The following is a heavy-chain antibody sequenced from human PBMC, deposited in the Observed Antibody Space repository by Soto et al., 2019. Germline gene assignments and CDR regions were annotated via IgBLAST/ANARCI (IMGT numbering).Heavy chain of an antibody. Sequence: GGSLRLSCAASGFTVSSNYMSWVRQAPGKGLEWVSVIYSGGSTYYADSVKGRFTISRHNSKNTLYLQMNSLRAEDTAVYYCVRADYGDYLGAFDIWGQGTMVTVSS. CDR2: IYSGGST. D-gene: IGHD4-17*01. V-gene: IGHV3-53*04. J-gene: IGHJ3*02. CDR1: GFTVSSNY. CDR3: VRADYGDYLGAFDI.